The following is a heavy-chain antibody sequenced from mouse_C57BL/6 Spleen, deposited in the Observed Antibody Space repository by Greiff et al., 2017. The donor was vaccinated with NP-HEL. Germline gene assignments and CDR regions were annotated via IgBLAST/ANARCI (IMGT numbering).Heavy chain of an antibody. Sequence: VQLQQSGAELVKPGASVKISCKASGYAFSSYWMNWVKQRPGKGLEWIGQIYPGDGDTNYNGKFKGKATLTADKSSSTAYRQLSSLTSEDSAVYFCARSGDDGSRKYYYAMDYWGQGTSVTVSS. J-gene: IGHJ4*01. D-gene: IGHD1-1*01. V-gene: IGHV1-80*01. CDR1: GYAFSSYW. CDR3: ARSGDDGSRKYYYAMDY. CDR2: IYPGDGDT.